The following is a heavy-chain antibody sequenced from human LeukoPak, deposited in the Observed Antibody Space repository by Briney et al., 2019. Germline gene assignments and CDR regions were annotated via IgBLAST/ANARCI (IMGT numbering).Heavy chain of an antibody. CDR1: GFTFSSYS. J-gene: IGHJ3*02. CDR3: ARETYCSGGGCYKGNAFDI. Sequence: GGSLRLSCAASGFTFSSYSMNWVRQAPGKGLEWVSSISSSSSYIYYADSVKGRFTISRDNAKNSLYLQMNSLRADDTAVYYCARETYCSGGGCYKGNAFDIWGQGTMVTVSS. D-gene: IGHD2-15*01. V-gene: IGHV3-21*01. CDR2: ISSSSSYI.